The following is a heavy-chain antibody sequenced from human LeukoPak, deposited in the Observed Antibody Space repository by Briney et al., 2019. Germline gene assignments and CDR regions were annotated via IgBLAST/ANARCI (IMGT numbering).Heavy chain of an antibody. J-gene: IGHJ5*02. V-gene: IGHV1-46*01. CDR1: GYTFTSYY. D-gene: IGHD6-13*01. Sequence: ASVKVSCKASGYTFTSYYMHWVRQAPGQGLGWMGIINPSGGSTSYAQKFQGRVTMTRDTSTSTVYMELSSLRSDDTAVYYCARDFGIAPNWFDPWGQGTLVTVSS. CDR3: ARDFGIAPNWFDP. CDR2: INPSGGST.